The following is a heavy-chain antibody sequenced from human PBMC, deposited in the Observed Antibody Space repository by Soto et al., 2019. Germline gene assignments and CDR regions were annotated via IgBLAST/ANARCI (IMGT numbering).Heavy chain of an antibody. J-gene: IGHJ4*02. D-gene: IGHD3-9*01. Sequence: ASVKVSCKASGYTFTSYGISWVRQAPGQGLEWMGWISAYNGNTNYAQKLQGRVTMTTDTSTSTAYMELRSLRSDDTAVYYCARVGDILTGYSPVKSPYFDYWGQGTLVTVS. CDR1: GYTFTSYG. CDR3: ARVGDILTGYSPVKSPYFDY. CDR2: ISAYNGNT. V-gene: IGHV1-18*01.